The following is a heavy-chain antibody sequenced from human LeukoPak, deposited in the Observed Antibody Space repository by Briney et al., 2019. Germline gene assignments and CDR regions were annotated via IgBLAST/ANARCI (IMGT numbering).Heavy chain of an antibody. CDR3: ARDGSGKEPDY. CDR1: GGSISSYY. J-gene: IGHJ4*02. Sequence: SETLSLTCTVSGGSISSYYWSWIRQPPGKGLEWIGYIYYSGSTYYNPSLKSRVTISVDTSKNQFSLKLSSVTAADTAVYYCARDGSGKEPDYWGQGTLVTVSS. CDR2: IYYSGST. V-gene: IGHV4-59*12. D-gene: IGHD3-10*01.